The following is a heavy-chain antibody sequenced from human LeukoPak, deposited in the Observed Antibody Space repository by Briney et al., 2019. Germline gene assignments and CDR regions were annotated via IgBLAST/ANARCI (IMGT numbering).Heavy chain of an antibody. CDR3: ARQVNCSGGSCYYTYYFDY. V-gene: IGHV4-59*08. Sequence: SETLSLTCTVSGGSISSYYWSWIRQPPGKGLEWIGYIYYSGSTNYNPSLKSRVTISVDTSENQFSLKLSSVTAADTAVYYCARQVNCSGGSCYYTYYFDYWGQGTLVTVSS. CDR2: IYYSGST. J-gene: IGHJ4*02. D-gene: IGHD2-15*01. CDR1: GGSISSYY.